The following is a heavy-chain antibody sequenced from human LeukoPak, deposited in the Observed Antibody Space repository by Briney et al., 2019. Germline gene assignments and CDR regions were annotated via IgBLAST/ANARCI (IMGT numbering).Heavy chain of an antibody. CDR2: IRSKAYGGTT. J-gene: IGHJ4*02. CDR1: GFTFGDYG. D-gene: IGHD3-10*01. CDR3: TGSFGELTFFDY. V-gene: IGHV3-49*04. Sequence: GGSLRLSCTASGFTFGDYGMSWVRQAPGKGLEWVGFIRSKAYGGTTEYAASVKGRFTISRDDSRSIAYLQMNSLKTEDTAVYYCTGSFGELTFFDYWGQGTLVTVSS.